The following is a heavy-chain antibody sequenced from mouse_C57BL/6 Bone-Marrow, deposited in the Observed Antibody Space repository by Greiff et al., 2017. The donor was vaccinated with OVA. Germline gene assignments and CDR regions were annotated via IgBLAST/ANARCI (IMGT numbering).Heavy chain of an antibody. D-gene: IGHD2-5*01. Sequence: QVQLKESGAELARPGASVKLSCKASGYTFTSYGISWVKQRTGQGLEWIGEIYPRSGNTYYNEKFKGKATLTADKSSSTAYMELRGLTSEDSAVYFCARGGYSKGDWGQGTTLTVSS. V-gene: IGHV1-81*01. CDR2: IYPRSGNT. CDR1: GYTFTSYG. J-gene: IGHJ2*01. CDR3: ARGGYSKGD.